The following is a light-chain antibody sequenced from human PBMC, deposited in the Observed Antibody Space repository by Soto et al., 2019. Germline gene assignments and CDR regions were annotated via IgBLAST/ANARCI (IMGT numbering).Light chain of an antibody. J-gene: IGLJ2*01. CDR3: AALDDSLNGVV. CDR2: TNN. CDR1: ISNIGGNP. V-gene: IGLV1-44*01. Sequence: QAVVTQPPSASGTPGQRVTISCSGSISNIGGNPVNWYQQLPGTAPKLLMYTNNQRPSGVPDRFSGSKSGTSASLAISGLQAEDEADYYCAALDDSLNGVVFGGGTQLTVL.